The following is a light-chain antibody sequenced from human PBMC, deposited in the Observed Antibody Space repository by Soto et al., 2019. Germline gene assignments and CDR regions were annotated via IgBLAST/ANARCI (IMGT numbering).Light chain of an antibody. CDR1: SSDVGGYNY. CDR2: DVS. J-gene: IGLJ1*01. V-gene: IGLV2-11*01. CDR3: CSYAGSPYV. Sequence: QSVLTQPLSGSGAPGQSVTISCTGTSSDVGGYNYVSWYQQHPGKAPKVMIYDVSKRPSGVPDRFSGSKSGNTASLTISGLQAEDEADYYCCSYAGSPYVFGTGTKVTVL.